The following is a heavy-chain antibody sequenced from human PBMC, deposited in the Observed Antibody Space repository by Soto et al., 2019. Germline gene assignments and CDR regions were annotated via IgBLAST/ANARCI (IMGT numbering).Heavy chain of an antibody. CDR1: GGSISSSSYY. CDR3: ARLHQGSKSYYYYGMDV. V-gene: IGHV4-39*01. Sequence: SETLSLTCTVSGGSISSSSYYWGWIRQPPGKGLEWIGSIYYSGSTYYNPSLKSRVTISVDTSKNQFSLKLSSVTAADTAVYYCARLHQGSKSYYYYGMDVWGQGTTVTVSS. CDR2: IYYSGST. J-gene: IGHJ6*02.